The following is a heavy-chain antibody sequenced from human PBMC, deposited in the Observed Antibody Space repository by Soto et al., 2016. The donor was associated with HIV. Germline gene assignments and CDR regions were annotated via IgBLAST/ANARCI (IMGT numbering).Heavy chain of an antibody. J-gene: IGHJ2*01. V-gene: IGHV3-23*01. D-gene: IGHD3-22*01. CDR3: AKKGWMIAKDRNWYFDL. Sequence: EVQLLESGGGLVKPGGSLRLSCAASGFSLRFYAMNWVRQAPGKGLEWVSGISGSGSSTYYADSVKGRFTISRDNSKNTLYLQMKSLRAEDTAVYYCAKKGWMIAKDRNWYFDLWGRGTLVTVSS. CDR1: GFSLRFYA. CDR2: ISGSGSST.